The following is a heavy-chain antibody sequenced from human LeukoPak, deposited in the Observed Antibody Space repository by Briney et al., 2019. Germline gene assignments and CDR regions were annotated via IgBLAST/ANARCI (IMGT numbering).Heavy chain of an antibody. V-gene: IGHV1-69*04. CDR3: ARDVYYDSSGYPDYYYYYGMDV. CDR2: IIPILGIA. Sequence: SVKVSCKASGGTFSSYAISWVRQAPGQGLEWMGRIIPILGIANYAQKFQGRVTITADKSTSTAYMELSSLRSEDTAVYYCARDVYYDSSGYPDYYYYYGMDVWGQGTTVTASS. D-gene: IGHD3-22*01. CDR1: GGTFSSYA. J-gene: IGHJ6*02.